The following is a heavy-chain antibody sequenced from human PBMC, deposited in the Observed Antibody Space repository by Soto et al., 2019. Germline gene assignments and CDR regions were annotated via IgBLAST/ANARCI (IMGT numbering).Heavy chain of an antibody. CDR2: IYWDDDK. Sequence: QITLKESGPTLVKPTQTLTLTCTFSGFSLSTSGVGVGWIRQPPGKALEWLALIYWDDDKRYSPSLKSRLTITKXTXKXXVVLTMTNMAPVDTATYYCAHSLIPNWGSRGAFDYWGQGTLVTVSS. CDR1: GFSLSTSGVG. J-gene: IGHJ4*02. D-gene: IGHD7-27*01. CDR3: AHSLIPNWGSRGAFDY. V-gene: IGHV2-5*02.